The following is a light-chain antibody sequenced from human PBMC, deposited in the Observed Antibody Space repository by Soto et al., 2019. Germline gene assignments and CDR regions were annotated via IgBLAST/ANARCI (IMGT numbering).Light chain of an antibody. CDR3: QQYGNSRWT. Sequence: EIVLTQSPGTLSLSPGDRATLSCRASQNVSSRYLAWYQQKPGQAPRLLISGASTRATGIPDRFSGSGSGTDFTLTISRLEPEDFAVYYCQQYGNSRWTFGQGTKVEIK. J-gene: IGKJ1*01. V-gene: IGKV3-20*01. CDR2: GAS. CDR1: QNVSSRY.